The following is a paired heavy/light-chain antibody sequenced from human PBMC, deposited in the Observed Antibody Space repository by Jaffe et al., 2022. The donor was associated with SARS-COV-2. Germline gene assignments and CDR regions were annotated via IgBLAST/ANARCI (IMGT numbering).Heavy chain of an antibody. D-gene: IGHD6-13*01. CDR3: ARASAGLRPYDY. V-gene: IGHV3-11*01. CDR2: ITSGGTI. CDR1: GFTFRDNY. J-gene: IGHJ4*02. Sequence: QVQLVESGGGLVQPGGSLRLSCAASGFTFRDNYMSWIRQAPGKGLEWLSHITSGGTIYYADSVKGRFTISRDNAKNLLYLQMNSLRAEDTAVYYCARASAGLRPYDYWGQGTLVTVSS.
Light chain of an antibody. Sequence: DIVMTQSPDSLAVSLGERATINCKSSQSVLYSSNNDNYLAWYQQKPGQPPKLLIYWASTRESGVPDRFSGSGSGTDFTLTISSLQAEDVAVYYCQQYYSTTSTFGQGTKVEIK. J-gene: IGKJ1*01. V-gene: IGKV4-1*01. CDR2: WAS. CDR1: QSVLYSSNNDNY. CDR3: QQYYSTTST.